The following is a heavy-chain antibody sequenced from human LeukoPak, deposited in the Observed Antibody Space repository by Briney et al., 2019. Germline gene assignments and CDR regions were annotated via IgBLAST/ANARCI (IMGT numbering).Heavy chain of an antibody. CDR3: ARWSLYSSGWYFDS. V-gene: IGHV4-59*01. CDR2: ISSFGTP. Sequence: PSETLSLTCSVFSGSISWDYWSWIRQPPGKGLQWIGHISSFGTPTYNPSLKSRVTISVDTSKNHLSLKLTSVAAADTAFYYCARWSLYSSGWYFDSSGQGTLVTVSS. CDR1: SGSISWDY. D-gene: IGHD6-19*01. J-gene: IGHJ4*02.